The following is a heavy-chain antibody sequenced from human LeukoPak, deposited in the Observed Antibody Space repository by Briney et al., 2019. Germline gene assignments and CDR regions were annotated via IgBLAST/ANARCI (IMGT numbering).Heavy chain of an antibody. D-gene: IGHD3-22*01. Sequence: RASVKVSCKASGYIFTSYYIHWVRQAPGQGLEWMGIINPSGGTTNYAQKLQGRITMTSDTSTSTVYMELSSLRSEDTAVYYCARDPYYYDSSGYYSAANLDYWGQGTLVTVSS. CDR3: ARDPYYYDSSGYYSAANLDY. CDR2: INPSGGTT. J-gene: IGHJ4*02. CDR1: GYIFTSYY. V-gene: IGHV1-46*01.